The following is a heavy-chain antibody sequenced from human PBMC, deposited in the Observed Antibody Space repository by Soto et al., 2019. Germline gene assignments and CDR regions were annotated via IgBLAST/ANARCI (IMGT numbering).Heavy chain of an antibody. CDR2: ISAYNGNT. D-gene: IGHD3-22*01. CDR3: ARDLYYYDSSGYYCPFDY. CDR1: GGTFSSYG. V-gene: IGHV1-18*04. Sequence: ASVKVSCKASGGTFSSYGISWVRQAPGLGLEWMGWISAYNGNTNYAQKLRGRVTMTTDTSTSTAYMELRSLRSDDTAVYYCARDLYYYDSSGYYCPFDYWGQGTLVTVSS. J-gene: IGHJ4*02.